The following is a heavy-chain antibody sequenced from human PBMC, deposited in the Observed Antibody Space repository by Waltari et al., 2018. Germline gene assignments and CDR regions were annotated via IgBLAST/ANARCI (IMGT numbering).Heavy chain of an antibody. CDR2: IYYSGST. J-gene: IGHJ3*02. D-gene: IGHD3-22*01. V-gene: IGHV4-28*06. CDR3: ARKGSDSSGYDAFDI. CDR1: GYSISSSNW. Sequence: QVQLQESGPGLVKPSDTLSLTCAVSGYSISSSNWWGWIRQPPGKGLEWIGYIYYSGSTNYTPSLKSRVTMSVDTSKNQFSLKLSSVTALDTAVYYCARKGSDSSGYDAFDIWGQGTMVTVSS.